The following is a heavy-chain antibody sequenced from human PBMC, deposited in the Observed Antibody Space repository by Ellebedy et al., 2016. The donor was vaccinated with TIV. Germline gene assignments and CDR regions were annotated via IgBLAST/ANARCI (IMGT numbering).Heavy chain of an antibody. J-gene: IGHJ4*02. CDR1: GFTFSSYA. V-gene: IGHV3-23*01. CDR3: AKDGVLVPTWFDY. CDR2: ISGSGGST. Sequence: GESLKISXAASGFTFSSYAMNWVRQAPGKGLEWVSAISGSGGSTYYADSVKGRFTISRDNSKNTVYMQMNRLRAEDTAVYYCAKDGVLVPTWFDYWGQGTLVTVSS. D-gene: IGHD3-3*01.